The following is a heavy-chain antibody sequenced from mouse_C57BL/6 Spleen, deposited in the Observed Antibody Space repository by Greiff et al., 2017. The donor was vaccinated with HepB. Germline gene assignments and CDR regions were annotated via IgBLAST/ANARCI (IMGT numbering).Heavy chain of an antibody. CDR2: IDPSDSYT. CDR1: GYTFTSYW. D-gene: IGHD1-1*01. V-gene: IGHV1-69*01. CDR3: ARGYYYGLAY. Sequence: VQLQQPGAELVMPGASVKLSCKASGYTFTSYWMHWVKQRPGQGLEWIGEIDPSDSYTNYNQKFKGKSTLTVDKSSSTAYMQLSSLTSEDSAVYYCARGYYYGLAYWGQGTLVTVSA. J-gene: IGHJ3*01.